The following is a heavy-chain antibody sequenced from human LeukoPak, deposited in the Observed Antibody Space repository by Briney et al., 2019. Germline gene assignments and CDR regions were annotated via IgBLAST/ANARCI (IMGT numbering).Heavy chain of an antibody. V-gene: IGHV1-69*01. D-gene: IGHD3-10*01. Sequence: SSVKVSYKASGGTFSSYAISWARQAPGQGLEWMAGIIPMFGTANYAQKFQGRVTITADESASTAYMELSSLRSEDTAVYYCASSLYYYGSGSLDYWGQGTLVTVSS. CDR3: ASSLYYYGSGSLDY. J-gene: IGHJ4*02. CDR1: GGTFSSYA. CDR2: IIPMFGTA.